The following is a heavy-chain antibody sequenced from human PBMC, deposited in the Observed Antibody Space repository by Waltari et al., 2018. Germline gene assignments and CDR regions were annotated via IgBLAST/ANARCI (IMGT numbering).Heavy chain of an antibody. CDR2: INHSGST. CDR3: TAGGEWLRVLDY. D-gene: IGHD5-12*01. CDR1: GGSFSGYY. Sequence: QVQLQQWGAGLLKPSETLSLTCAVYGGSFSGYYWSWIRQPPGKGLGWIGEINHSGSTNYNPSLKSRVTISVDTSKNQFSLKLSSVTAADTAVYYCTAGGEWLRVLDYWGQGTLVTVSS. J-gene: IGHJ4*02. V-gene: IGHV4-34*01.